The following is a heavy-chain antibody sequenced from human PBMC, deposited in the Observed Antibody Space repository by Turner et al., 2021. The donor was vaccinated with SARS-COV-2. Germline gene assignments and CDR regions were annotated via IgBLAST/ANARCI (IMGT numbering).Heavy chain of an antibody. CDR2: IYQSVNT. J-gene: IGHJ4*01. CDR3: ARHAGDYDTNGFHRLFDY. V-gene: IGHV4-39*01. Sequence: QLQLEESGPGLVKPSETLSLSCNVSGASLSSGTFYWGWVRQPPGKGLEWIASIYQSVNTYYNVSLRSRVTISMDMSENNFSLKVNSVTAADTAVYFCARHAGDYDTNGFHRLFDYWGRGTLVTVSS. D-gene: IGHD4-17*01. CDR1: GASLSSGTFY.